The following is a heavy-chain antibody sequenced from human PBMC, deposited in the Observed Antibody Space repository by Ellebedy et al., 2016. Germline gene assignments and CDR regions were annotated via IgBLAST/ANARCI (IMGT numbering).Heavy chain of an antibody. CDR2: MFTSGST. D-gene: IGHD3-9*01. V-gene: IGHV4-4*07. J-gene: IGHJ2*01. CDR3: ARERYERIGRDNYWSFDV. CDR1: GDSINNYF. Sequence: SETLSLTXTVSGDSINNYFWIWIRKPAGKGLEWIGRMFTSGSTNYNPSLKSRVTMSVDTSKNQFSLKVSSVTAADTAVYYCARERYERIGRDNYWSFDVWGRGTLVTVSS.